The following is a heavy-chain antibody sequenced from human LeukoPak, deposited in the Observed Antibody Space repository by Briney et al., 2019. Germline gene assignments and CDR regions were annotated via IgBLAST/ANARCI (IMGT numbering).Heavy chain of an antibody. CDR3: ARGAADRNNYYYYIDV. CDR1: GGSFNTYY. CDR2: INHTGTT. V-gene: IGHV4-34*01. D-gene: IGHD1/OR15-1a*01. Sequence: SETLSLTCAVYGGSFNTYYWNWIRQSPGKGLEWIGEINHTGTTNYNPSLESRFTISVDTSKNQFSLKLTSVTAADTAVYYCARGAADRNNYYYYIDVWGKGTTVTVSS. J-gene: IGHJ6*03.